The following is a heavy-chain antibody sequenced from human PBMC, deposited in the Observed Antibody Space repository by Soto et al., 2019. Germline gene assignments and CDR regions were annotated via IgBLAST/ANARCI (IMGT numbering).Heavy chain of an antibody. V-gene: IGHV4-59*13. CDR2: ISDGGNT. J-gene: IGHJ6*02. Sequence: QVQLQESGPGLVKPSETLSLTCSVSDDSISLYYWNWIRQPPGKGLEWIGYISDGGNTNYNPSLKSRVSISVDTSKNEVSLSLTSAIAADTAVYYCARGDGAGNFDFFYYGMDVWGRGTTVTVSS. CDR3: ARGDGAGNFDFFYYGMDV. D-gene: IGHD1-1*01. CDR1: DDSISLYY.